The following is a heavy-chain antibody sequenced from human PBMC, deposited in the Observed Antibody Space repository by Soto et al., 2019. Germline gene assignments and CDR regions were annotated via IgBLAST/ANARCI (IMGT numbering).Heavy chain of an antibody. CDR2: ISGSGGST. V-gene: IGHV3-23*01. J-gene: IGHJ4*02. Sequence: GGSLRLSCAASGFTFSSYAMSWVRQAPGKGLEWVSAISGSGGSTYYADSVKGRFTISRDNSKNTLYLQMNSLRVEDTAVYYCAKVFPSIVGATLHYFDYWGQGTLVTVSS. D-gene: IGHD1-26*01. CDR3: AKVFPSIVGATLHYFDY. CDR1: GFTFSSYA.